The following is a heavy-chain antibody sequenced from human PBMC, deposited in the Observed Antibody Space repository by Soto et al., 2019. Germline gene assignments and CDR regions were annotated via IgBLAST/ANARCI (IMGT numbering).Heavy chain of an antibody. V-gene: IGHV3-48*03. J-gene: IGHJ6*02. CDR2: ISSSGSTK. CDR3: ARVPRNFYYNGMDV. CDR1: GCTFSSYE. Sequence: GPLILSCEVSGCTFSSYEMNWVRQAPGKGLEWVSYISSSGSTKNYADSVKGRFTISRDNVKNSLYLQMNSLRAEDTAVYYCARVPRNFYYNGMDVWGQGTKVTVSS.